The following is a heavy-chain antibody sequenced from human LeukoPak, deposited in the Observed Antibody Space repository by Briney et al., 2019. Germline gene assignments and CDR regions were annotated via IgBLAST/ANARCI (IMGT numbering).Heavy chain of an antibody. CDR1: GYTFTSYY. J-gene: IGHJ4*02. Sequence: ASVKVSCKASGYTFTSYYMHWVRQAPGQGLERMGIINPSGGSTSYAQKFQGRVTMTRDTSTSTVYMELSSLRSEDTAVYYCARERAQRTTVTTARQSAFDYWGQGTLVTVSS. CDR3: ARERAQRTTVTTARQSAFDY. D-gene: IGHD4-11*01. CDR2: INPSGGST. V-gene: IGHV1-46*01.